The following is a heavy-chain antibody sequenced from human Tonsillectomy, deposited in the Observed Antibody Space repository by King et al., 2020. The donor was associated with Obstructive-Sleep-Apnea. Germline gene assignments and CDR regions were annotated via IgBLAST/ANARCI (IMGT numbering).Heavy chain of an antibody. CDR3: ARGDPPDY. CDR1: GFTVSSNY. V-gene: IGHV3-66*01. D-gene: IGHD2-21*02. J-gene: IGHJ4*02. CDR2: IYSGGST. Sequence: VQLVESGGGLVQPGGSLGLSCAASGFTVSSNYMMWVRQAPGKGLEYVSIIYSGGSTYYAGSVKGRFTISRDNSKNTLYLQMNSLRAEDTAVYYCARGDPPDYWDQGTLVTVSS.